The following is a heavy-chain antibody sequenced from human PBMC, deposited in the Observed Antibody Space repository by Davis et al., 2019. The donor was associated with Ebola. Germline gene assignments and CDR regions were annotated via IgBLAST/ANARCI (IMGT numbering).Heavy chain of an antibody. V-gene: IGHV3-9*01. CDR3: AKDSSATPGYYYYGMDV. J-gene: IGHJ6*02. CDR1: GFTFDDYA. CDR2: ISWNSDNI. Sequence: PGGSLRLSCIGSGFTFDDYAMHWVRQAPGKGLEWVSGISWNSDNIGYADSVRGRFTIHRDNAKNSLYLQMNSLSTEDTALYYCAKDSSATPGYYYYGMDVWGQGTTVTVSS. D-gene: IGHD2-2*02.